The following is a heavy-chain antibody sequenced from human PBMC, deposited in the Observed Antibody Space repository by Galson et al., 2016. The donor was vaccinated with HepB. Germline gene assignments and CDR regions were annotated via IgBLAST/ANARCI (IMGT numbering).Heavy chain of an antibody. V-gene: IGHV3-7*03. Sequence: SLRLSCAASGLSFNGYWLGWVRQGPGKGLEWVANIEKDGSEKNYVDSVKGRFSISRDNAKNSLYLQMNSLRVEDTAVYYCASNYDFWSGDYWGQGALVTVSS. D-gene: IGHD3-3*01. J-gene: IGHJ4*02. CDR2: IEKDGSEK. CDR1: GLSFNGYW. CDR3: ASNYDFWSGDY.